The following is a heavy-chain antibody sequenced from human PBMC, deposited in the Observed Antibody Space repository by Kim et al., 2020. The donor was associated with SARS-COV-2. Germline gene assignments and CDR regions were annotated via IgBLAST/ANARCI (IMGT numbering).Heavy chain of an antibody. D-gene: IGHD3-16*02. J-gene: IGHJ6*02. CDR2: IYYSGST. CDR1: GGSISSSSYY. V-gene: IGHV4-39*01. Sequence: SETLSLTCTVSGGSISSSSYYWGWIRQPPGKGLEWIGSIYYSGSTYYNPSLKSRVTISVDTSKNQFSLKLSSVTAADTAVYYCARTLHMITYGGVIGKDDYYYGMDVWGQGTTVTVSS. CDR3: ARTLHMITYGGVIGKDDYYYGMDV.